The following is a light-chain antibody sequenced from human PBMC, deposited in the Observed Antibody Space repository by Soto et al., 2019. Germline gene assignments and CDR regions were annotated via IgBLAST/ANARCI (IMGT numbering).Light chain of an antibody. CDR1: QIVSSNF. CDR3: QQYGSSPRT. CDR2: AAS. V-gene: IGKV3-20*01. Sequence: EIVLTHSPGTLSLSPGERATLSFSSSQIVSSNFLTWYQQKPGQAPRLLIYAASSRAAGIPDRISGSGSGTDFTLTIRRLEPEDFAVYYCQQYGSSPRTFGQGTKVDIK. J-gene: IGKJ1*01.